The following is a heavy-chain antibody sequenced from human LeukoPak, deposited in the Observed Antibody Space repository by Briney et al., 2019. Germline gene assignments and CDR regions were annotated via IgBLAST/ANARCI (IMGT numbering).Heavy chain of an antibody. V-gene: IGHV1-18*01. CDR2: ISAYNGNT. CDR3: ARDRVDFWSGYSTPGY. D-gene: IGHD3-3*01. Sequence: GEGSCQASGFTLTPHGISRGGHAPGQRREWVGWISAYNGNTNYAQKLQGRVTMTTDTSTSTAYMELRSLRSDDTAVYYCARDRVDFWSGYSTPGYWGQGTLVTVSS. CDR1: GFTLTPHG. J-gene: IGHJ4*02.